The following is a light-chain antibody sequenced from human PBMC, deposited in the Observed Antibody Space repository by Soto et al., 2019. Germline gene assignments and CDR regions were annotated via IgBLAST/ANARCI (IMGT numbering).Light chain of an antibody. Sequence: DTQMPQSPPSLSASVADIVTITCRASQGINNYLAWYQQKPGKVPVLLIYSASTLKAGIPSRFSGSGAGTDFTLTISSLQPEDFATYYCQKYDSAPRTFGQGNKGDIK. V-gene: IGKV1-27*01. CDR3: QKYDSAPRT. CDR1: QGINNY. CDR2: SAS. J-gene: IGKJ1*01.